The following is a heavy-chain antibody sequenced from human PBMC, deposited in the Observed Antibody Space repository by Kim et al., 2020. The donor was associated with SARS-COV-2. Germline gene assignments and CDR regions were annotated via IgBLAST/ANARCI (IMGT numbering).Heavy chain of an antibody. CDR1: GYTFTSYY. V-gene: IGHV1-46*01. CDR3: ARWDPIAVAGTTYYYYGMDV. Sequence: ASVKVSCKASGYTFTSYYMHWVRQAPGQGLEWMGIINPSGGSTSYAQKFQGRVTMTRDTSTSTVYMELSSLRSEDTAVYYCARWDPIAVAGTTYYYYGMDVWGQGTTVTVSS. CDR2: INPSGGST. D-gene: IGHD6-19*01. J-gene: IGHJ6*02.